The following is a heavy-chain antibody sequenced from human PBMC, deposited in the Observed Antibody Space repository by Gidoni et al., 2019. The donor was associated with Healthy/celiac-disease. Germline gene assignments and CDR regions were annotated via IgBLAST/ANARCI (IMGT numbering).Heavy chain of an antibody. V-gene: IGHV4-34*01. CDR2: INHSGST. D-gene: IGHD5-18*01. CDR1: GGSFSGYY. J-gene: IGHJ4*02. Sequence: QVQLQQWGAGLLKPSETLSLTCAVYGGSFSGYYWGWIRQPPGKGLEWIGEINHSGSTNYNPSLKSRVTISVDTSKNQFSLKLSSVTAADTAVYYCARVNRGYSYGYSYKIDYWGQGTLVTVSS. CDR3: ARVNRGYSYGYSYKIDY.